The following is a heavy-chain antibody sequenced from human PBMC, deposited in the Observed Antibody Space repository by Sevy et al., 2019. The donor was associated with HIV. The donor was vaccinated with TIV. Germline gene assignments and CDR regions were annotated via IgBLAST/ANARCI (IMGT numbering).Heavy chain of an antibody. V-gene: IGHV3-33*07. Sequence: GGSLRLSCAASGLTFINYGMYWVRQAPGKGLEWVAVVSSDESNKYYVESVKGRFTISRDNSKNTLYLQMNSLRPEDRAVYYCARDAQRLPLGQLSRIPSARGGMDVWGQRTAVTVSS. CDR3: ARDAQRLPLGQLSRIPSARGGMDV. CDR2: VSSDESNK. D-gene: IGHD3-16*02. CDR1: GLTFINYG. J-gene: IGHJ6*02.